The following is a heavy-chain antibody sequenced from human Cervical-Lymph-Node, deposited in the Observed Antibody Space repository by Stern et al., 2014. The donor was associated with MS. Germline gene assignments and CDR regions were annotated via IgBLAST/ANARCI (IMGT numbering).Heavy chain of an antibody. CDR3: ARRAKGIVDY. J-gene: IGHJ4*02. D-gene: IGHD2-21*01. CDR1: GYSFTNYW. CDR2: IYPGYSEF. Sequence: EVQLVESGAEVKKPGESLNISCHGAGYSFTNYWIGWARQMPGKGLEWMGVIYPGYSEFTSSPSCQGHVPFSADKPINTAYLQWSSLKASDTAIYFCARRAKGIVDYWGQGTLVIVSS. V-gene: IGHV5-51*01.